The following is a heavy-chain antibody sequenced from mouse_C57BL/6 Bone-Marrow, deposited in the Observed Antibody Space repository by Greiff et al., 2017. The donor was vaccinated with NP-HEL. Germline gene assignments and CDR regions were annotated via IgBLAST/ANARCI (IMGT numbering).Heavy chain of an antibody. CDR2: ISSGGRYT. V-gene: IGHV5-6*01. Sequence: EVKLMESGGDLVKPGGSLKLSCAASGFTFSSYGMSWVRQTPDKRLEWVATISSGGRYTYYPDSVKGRFPFSRDNAKNTLYLQMSSLKSEDTAMYYCARQEGSMVTPHYYAMDYWGQGTSVTVSS. CDR3: ARQEGSMVTPHYYAMDY. J-gene: IGHJ4*01. D-gene: IGHD2-2*01. CDR1: GFTFSSYG.